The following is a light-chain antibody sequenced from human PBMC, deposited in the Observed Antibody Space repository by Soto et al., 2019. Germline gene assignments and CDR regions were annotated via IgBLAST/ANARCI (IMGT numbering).Light chain of an antibody. Sequence: DIVMTQSPLSLSVTSGEPASISCRCSQSLLHRNGYNYLDWYLQKPGQSPQLLISLGSNRASGVPDRFSGSGSGTDFTLKISRVEAEDVGVYYCMQALQTSFTFGPGTKVDIK. CDR3: MQALQTSFT. CDR2: LGS. CDR1: QSLLHRNGYNY. V-gene: IGKV2-28*01. J-gene: IGKJ3*01.